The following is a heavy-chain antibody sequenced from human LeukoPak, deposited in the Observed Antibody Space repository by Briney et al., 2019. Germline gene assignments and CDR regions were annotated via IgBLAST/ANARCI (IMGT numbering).Heavy chain of an antibody. CDR3: ARASRGANYDILTGYYYY. J-gene: IGHJ4*02. Sequence: SVKVSCEASGGTFSIYAISWVRQAPGQGLEWMGGIIPIFGTANYAQKFQGRVTITADKSTSTAYMELSSLRAEDTAVYYCARASRGANYDILTGYYYYWGQGTLVTVSS. V-gene: IGHV1-69*06. CDR1: GGTFSIYA. CDR2: IIPIFGTA. D-gene: IGHD3-9*01.